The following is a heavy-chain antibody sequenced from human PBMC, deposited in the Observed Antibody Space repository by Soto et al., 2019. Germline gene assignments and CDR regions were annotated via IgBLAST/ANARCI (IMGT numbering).Heavy chain of an antibody. D-gene: IGHD3-10*01. CDR3: AQLLWFGELSD. CDR1: GFTFSSYS. CDR2: ISSSSSYI. Sequence: GGSLRLSCAASGFTFSSYSMNWVRQAPGKGLEWVSSISSSSSYIYYADSVKGRFTISRDNAKNSLYLQMNSLRAEDTAVYYCAQLLWFGELSDWGQGTLVTVSS. J-gene: IGHJ4*02. V-gene: IGHV3-21*04.